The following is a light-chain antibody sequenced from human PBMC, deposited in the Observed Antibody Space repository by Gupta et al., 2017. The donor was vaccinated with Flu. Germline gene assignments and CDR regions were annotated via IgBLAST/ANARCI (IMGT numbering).Light chain of an antibody. V-gene: IGKV3-20*01. Sequence: EIVLTQSPGTLSLSPGERATLSCRASQSVSSSYLAWYQQKPGQAPRLLINGASSRATGIPDRFSGSGSGTDFTLTISRREPEDFAVYYCQQYCSSPPYTFGQGTKLEIK. J-gene: IGKJ2*01. CDR3: QQYCSSPPYT. CDR2: GAS. CDR1: QSVSSSY.